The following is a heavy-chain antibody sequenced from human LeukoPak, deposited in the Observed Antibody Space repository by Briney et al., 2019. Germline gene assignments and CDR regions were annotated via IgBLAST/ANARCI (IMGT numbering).Heavy chain of an antibody. V-gene: IGHV3-48*03. CDR3: ARGFRVNPPFDY. CDR1: GFTYRTYE. D-gene: IGHD3-22*01. J-gene: IGHJ4*02. CDR2: ISSSGVTT. Sequence: GGSLRLSCAASGFTYRTYEMNWVLQAPGKGLEWLSCISSSGVTTYYADSVKGRFTISRDNAKNSLYLQMNSLRAEDTAVYYCARGFRVNPPFDYWGQGTLVTVSS.